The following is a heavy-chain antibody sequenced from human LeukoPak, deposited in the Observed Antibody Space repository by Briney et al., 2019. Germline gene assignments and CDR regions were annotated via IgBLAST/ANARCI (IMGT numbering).Heavy chain of an antibody. CDR1: GYSFTSYW. J-gene: IGHJ3*02. CDR3: ARPYCGGDCSNDALDI. Sequence: GESLKISCKGSGYSFTSYWIGWVRQMPGKGLEWMGIIYPGDSDTRYSPSFQGQVTISADKSISTAYLQWSSLKASDTAMYYCARPYCGGDCSNDALDIWGQGTMVTVSS. D-gene: IGHD2-21*02. CDR2: IYPGDSDT. V-gene: IGHV5-51*01.